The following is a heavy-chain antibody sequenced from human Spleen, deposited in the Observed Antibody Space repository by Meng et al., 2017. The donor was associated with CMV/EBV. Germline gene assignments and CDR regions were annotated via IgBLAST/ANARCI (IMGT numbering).Heavy chain of an antibody. CDR2: ISSSSSYI. CDR3: ARSSSGWYWHYYYGMDV. J-gene: IGHJ6*02. V-gene: IGHV3-21*01. Sequence: GESLKISCAASGFTFSSYSMNWVRQAPGKGLEWVSSISSSSSYIYYADSVKGRFTISRDNAKNTLYLQMNSLRAEDTAVYYCARSSSGWYWHYYYGMDVWGQGTTVTVSS. CDR1: GFTFSSYS. D-gene: IGHD6-19*01.